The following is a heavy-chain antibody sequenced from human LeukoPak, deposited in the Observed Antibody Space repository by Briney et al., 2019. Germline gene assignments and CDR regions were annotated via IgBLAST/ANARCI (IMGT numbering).Heavy chain of an antibody. D-gene: IGHD4-17*01. V-gene: IGHV3-7*04. J-gene: IGHJ4*02. CDR1: GFTFSSYY. Sequence: GGSPRLSCAASGFTFSSYYMAWVRQAPGKGLEWVANIKQDGSEKYYLGSVKGRFTISRGNAENSLFLQLNSLRVEDTAVYFCAGGLGFLIESWGQGTQVTVSS. CDR3: AGGLGFLIES. CDR2: IKQDGSEK.